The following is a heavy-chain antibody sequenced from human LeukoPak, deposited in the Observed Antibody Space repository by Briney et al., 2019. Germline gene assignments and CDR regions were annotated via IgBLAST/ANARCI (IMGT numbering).Heavy chain of an antibody. CDR2: ISYDGSNK. Sequence: PGGSLRLSCAASGFTCSSYAMHWVRQAPGKGLEWVAVISYDGSNKYYADSVKGRFTISRDNSKNTLYLPMNSLRAEDTAVYYCAPPVRGVRPNWFDPWGQGTLVTVSS. D-gene: IGHD3-10*01. J-gene: IGHJ5*02. V-gene: IGHV3-30*04. CDR3: APPVRGVRPNWFDP. CDR1: GFTCSSYA.